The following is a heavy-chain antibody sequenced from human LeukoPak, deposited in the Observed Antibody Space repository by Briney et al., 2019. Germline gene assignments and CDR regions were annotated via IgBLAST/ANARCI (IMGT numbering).Heavy chain of an antibody. D-gene: IGHD1-26*01. Sequence: ASVKVSCKASGYTFTGYYMHWVRQAPGQGLEWMGWINPNSGGTNYAQKFQGRVTMTRDTSISTAYMELSRLRSDDTAVYYCAREGPPAWELLRGWFDPWGQGTLVTVSS. CDR2: INPNSGGT. CDR3: AREGPPAWELLRGWFDP. CDR1: GYTFTGYY. V-gene: IGHV1-2*02. J-gene: IGHJ5*02.